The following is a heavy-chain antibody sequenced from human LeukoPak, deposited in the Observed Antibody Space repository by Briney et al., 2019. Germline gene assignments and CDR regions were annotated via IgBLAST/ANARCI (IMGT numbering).Heavy chain of an antibody. CDR3: ARDGRQWVPLNWFDP. J-gene: IGHJ5*02. CDR2: ISAYNGNT. Sequence: ASVKVSCKASGYTFNTYGINWVRQVPGQGLEWMGWISAYNGNTNYAQNFQGRITLTTDTSTSTAYMELTSLRFDDTAVYYCARDGRQWVPLNWFDPWGQGTLVIVSS. CDR1: GYTFNTYG. V-gene: IGHV1-18*04. D-gene: IGHD6-19*01.